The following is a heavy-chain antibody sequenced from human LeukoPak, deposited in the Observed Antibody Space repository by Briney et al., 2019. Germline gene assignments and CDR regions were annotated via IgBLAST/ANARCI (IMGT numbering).Heavy chain of an antibody. CDR3: AKDLCSGGSCYSAMDV. CDR1: GFTFSSYS. CDR2: ISSSGSTI. V-gene: IGHV3-48*01. J-gene: IGHJ6*04. D-gene: IGHD2-15*01. Sequence: GGSLRLSCAASGFTFSSYSMNWVRQAPGKGLEWVSYISSSGSTIYYADSVKGRFTISRDNSKNTLYLQMNSLRAEDTAVYYCAKDLCSGGSCYSAMDVWGKGTTVTISS.